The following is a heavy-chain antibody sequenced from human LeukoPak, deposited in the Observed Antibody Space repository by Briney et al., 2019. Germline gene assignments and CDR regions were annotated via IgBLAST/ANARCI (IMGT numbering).Heavy chain of an antibody. V-gene: IGHV1-46*01. J-gene: IGHJ3*01. Sequence: ASVKVSCKASGYTLTSNHMHWVRQAPGQGLEWMGIINADGSNTTDAQKFQGRVTMTRDTSTSTAYMELSSLRSEDTAIYYCARDGSRQQPYAFDVWGQGTMVTVSS. CDR1: GYTLTSNH. D-gene: IGHD6-13*01. CDR3: ARDGSRQQPYAFDV. CDR2: INADGSNT.